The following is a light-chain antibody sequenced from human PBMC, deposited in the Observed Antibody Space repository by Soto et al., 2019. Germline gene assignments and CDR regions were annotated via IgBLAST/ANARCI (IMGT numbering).Light chain of an antibody. J-gene: IGLJ2*01. Sequence: QPVLTQPRSVSGSPGQSVTISCTGTSSDVGGYNYVSWYQQHPGKAPKLMIYDVSKRPSRVPDRFSGSKSGNTASLTISGLQAEDEADYYCCSYAGSYTVFGGGTKLTVL. V-gene: IGLV2-11*01. CDR2: DVS. CDR3: CSYAGSYTV. CDR1: SSDVGGYNY.